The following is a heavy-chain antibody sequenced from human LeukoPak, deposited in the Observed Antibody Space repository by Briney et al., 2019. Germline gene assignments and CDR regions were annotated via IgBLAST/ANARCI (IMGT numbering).Heavy chain of an antibody. CDR2: ISSSSSTI. J-gene: IGHJ4*02. V-gene: IGHV3-48*01. CDR3: APNSPGTVYGFLDY. CDR1: GFTFSSYS. Sequence: PGGSLRLSCAASGFTFSSYSMNWVRQAPGKGLEWVSYISSSSSTIYYADSVKGRFTISRDNAKNSLYLQMNSLRAEDTAVYYSAPNSPGTVYGFLDYWGQGTLVTVSS. D-gene: IGHD4-17*01.